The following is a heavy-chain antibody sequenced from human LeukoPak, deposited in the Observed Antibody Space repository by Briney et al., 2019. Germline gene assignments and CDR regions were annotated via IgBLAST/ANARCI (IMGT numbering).Heavy chain of an antibody. J-gene: IGHJ4*02. CDR1: GFTVSNNY. Sequence: GGSLRLSCAASGFTVSNNYMSWVRQAPGKGLEWVSVIYSGGSTYYADSVKGRFTISRDNAKNSLYLQMNSLRDEDTAVYYCARDYRYYDSSGYYSFDYWGQGTLVTVSS. D-gene: IGHD3-22*01. V-gene: IGHV3-53*01. CDR3: ARDYRYYDSSGYYSFDY. CDR2: IYSGGST.